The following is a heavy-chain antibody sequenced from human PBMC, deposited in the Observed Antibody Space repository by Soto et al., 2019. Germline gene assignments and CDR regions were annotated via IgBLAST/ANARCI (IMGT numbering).Heavy chain of an antibody. CDR3: ARDKLGQRAFGI. D-gene: IGHD6-25*01. Sequence: ASVNVSCKASGYTFTSYYMHWGRQAPGQGLEWMVIINPSGGSTSYAQKFQGRVTMTRDTSTSTVYMELSSLRSEDTAVYYCARDKLGQRAFGIWGQGTTVTVSS. V-gene: IGHV1-46*01. J-gene: IGHJ3*02. CDR2: INPSGGST. CDR1: GYTFTSYY.